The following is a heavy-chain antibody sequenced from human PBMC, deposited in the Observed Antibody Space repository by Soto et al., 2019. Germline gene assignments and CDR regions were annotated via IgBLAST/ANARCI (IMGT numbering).Heavy chain of an antibody. CDR1: GYTFTSYA. J-gene: IGHJ4*02. V-gene: IGHV1-3*01. Sequence: ASVKVSCKASGYTFTSYAMHWVRQAPGQRLEWMGWINAGNGNTKYSQKFQGRVTITRDTSASTAYMELSSLRSEDTAVYYCAREVALIAARDYWGQGTLVTVSS. CDR2: INAGNGNT. D-gene: IGHD6-25*01. CDR3: AREVALIAARDY.